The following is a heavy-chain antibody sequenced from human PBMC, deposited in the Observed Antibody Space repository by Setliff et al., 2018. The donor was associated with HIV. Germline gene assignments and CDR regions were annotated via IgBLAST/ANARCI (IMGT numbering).Heavy chain of an antibody. CDR2: IIPNSGGT. V-gene: IGHV1-2*06. CDR3: ARIPGSSWYNGFDI. D-gene: IGHD6-13*01. CDR1: GYTFTAYY. Sequence: ASVKVSCKASGYTFTAYYIHWVRQAPGQGLEWMGRIIPNSGGTNYAQKFQDRVTMTRDTSISTAYMELSRLRSDDTAVYYCARIPGSSWYNGFDIWGQGTMVTVSS. J-gene: IGHJ3*02.